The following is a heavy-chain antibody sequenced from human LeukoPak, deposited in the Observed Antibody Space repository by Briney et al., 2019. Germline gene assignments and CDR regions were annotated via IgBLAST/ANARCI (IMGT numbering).Heavy chain of an antibody. CDR3: ARARFPAFDI. CDR1: GFTFSSYA. V-gene: IGHV3-30*04. D-gene: IGHD3-10*01. Sequence: GGSLRLSCAASGFTFSSYAMHWVRQAPGKGLEWVAVISYDGSNTYYADSVKGRFTISRDNAKNTLYLQMNSLRAEDTAVYYCARARFPAFDIWGQGTMVTVSS. J-gene: IGHJ3*02. CDR2: ISYDGSNT.